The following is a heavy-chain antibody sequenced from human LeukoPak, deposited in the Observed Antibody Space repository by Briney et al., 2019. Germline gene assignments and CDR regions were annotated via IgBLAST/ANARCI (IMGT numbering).Heavy chain of an antibody. CDR2: ISSSSSYI. CDR1: GFTFSSYN. Sequence: GGSLRLSCAASGFTFSSYNMNWVRQAPGKGLEWVSSISSSSSYIYYADSVKGRFTISRDNAKNSLHLQMNSLRAEDAAVYYCAKNYYDSSGLFDYWGQGTLVIVSS. CDR3: AKNYYDSSGLFDY. D-gene: IGHD3-22*01. V-gene: IGHV3-21*01. J-gene: IGHJ4*02.